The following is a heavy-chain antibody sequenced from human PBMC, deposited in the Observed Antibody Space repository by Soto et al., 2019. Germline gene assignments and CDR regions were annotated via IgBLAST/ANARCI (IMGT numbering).Heavy chain of an antibody. CDR2: IIPIFGTA. J-gene: IGHJ6*02. CDR1: GGTFSSYA. CDR3: ARAYTPSGVVVNYGMDV. Sequence: SVKVSCKASGGTFSSYAISWVRQAPGQGLEWMGGIIPIFGTANYAQKFQGRVTITADESTSTAYMGLSSLRSEDTAVYYCARAYTPSGVVVNYGMDVWGQGTTVTVSS. D-gene: IGHD3-22*01. V-gene: IGHV1-69*13.